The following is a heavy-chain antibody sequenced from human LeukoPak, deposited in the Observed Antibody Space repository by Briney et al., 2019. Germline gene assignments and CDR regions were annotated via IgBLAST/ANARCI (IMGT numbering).Heavy chain of an antibody. D-gene: IGHD3-3*01. CDR2: INHSGST. Sequence: PSETLSLTCAVYGESFSGYYWSWIRQPPGKGLEWIGEINHSGSTNYNPSLKSRVTISVDTSKNQFSLKLSSVTAADTAVYYCARRFWSGYRVLSWGQGTLVTVSS. CDR1: GESFSGYY. CDR3: ARRFWSGYRVLS. V-gene: IGHV4-34*01. J-gene: IGHJ4*02.